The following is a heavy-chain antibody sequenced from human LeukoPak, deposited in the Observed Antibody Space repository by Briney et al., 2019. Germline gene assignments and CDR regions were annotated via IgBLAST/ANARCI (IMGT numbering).Heavy chain of an antibody. D-gene: IGHD3-10*01. V-gene: IGHV3-48*03. J-gene: IGHJ4*02. Sequence: GGSLRLSCAASGFTFSSYEMNWVRQAPGKGLEWVSYISSSGSTIYYADSVKGRFTISRDNAKNSLYLQMNSLRAEDTAVYYCARAARLYGSGSYLLGYWGQGTLVTVSS. CDR2: ISSSGSTI. CDR1: GFTFSSYE. CDR3: ARAARLYGSGSYLLGY.